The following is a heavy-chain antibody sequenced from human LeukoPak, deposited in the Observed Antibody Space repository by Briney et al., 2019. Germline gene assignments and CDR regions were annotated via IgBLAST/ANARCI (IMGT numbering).Heavy chain of an antibody. V-gene: IGHV1-69*13. J-gene: IGHJ4*02. CDR1: GGTFSSYA. Sequence: ASVKVSCKASGGTFSSYAISWVRQAPGQGHEWMGGIIPIFGTANYAQKFQGRVTITADESTSTAYMELSSLRSEDTAVYYCASGVYYYDSSGYYDYFDYWGQGTLVTVSS. CDR3: ASGVYYYDSSGYYDYFDY. D-gene: IGHD3-22*01. CDR2: IIPIFGTA.